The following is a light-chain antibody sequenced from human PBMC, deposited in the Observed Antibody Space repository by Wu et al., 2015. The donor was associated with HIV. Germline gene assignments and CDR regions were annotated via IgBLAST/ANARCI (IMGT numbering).Light chain of an antibody. J-gene: IGKJ1*01. V-gene: IGKV1-5*03. CDR1: QNVNNW. CDR3: QQYKGYSWA. CDR2: KSS. Sequence: DIQMTQSPSTLSASVGDRVTITCRASQNVNNWLAWYQQKPGKAPKLLIYKSSSLESEVPSRFSGSGSGTEFTLTISGLQPDDFATYFCQQYKGYSWAFGQGTKVEIK.